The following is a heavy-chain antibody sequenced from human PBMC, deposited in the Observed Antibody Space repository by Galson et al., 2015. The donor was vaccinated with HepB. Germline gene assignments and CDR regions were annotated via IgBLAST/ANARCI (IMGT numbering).Heavy chain of an antibody. V-gene: IGHV3-30*09. CDR1: GFTFSSYA. J-gene: IGHJ6*02. D-gene: IGHD6-13*01. Sequence: SPRLSCAASGFTFSSYAMHWVRQAPGKGLEWVAVISYDGSNKYYADSVKGRFAISRDKSKNTLYLQMNSLRAEDTAVYYCSRDYASSWYFNHYYGLDVWGQGTTVTVSS. CDR2: ISYDGSNK. CDR3: SRDYASSWYFNHYYGLDV.